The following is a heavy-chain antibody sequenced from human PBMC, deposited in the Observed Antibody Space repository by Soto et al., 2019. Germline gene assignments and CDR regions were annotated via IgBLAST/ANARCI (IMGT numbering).Heavy chain of an antibody. CDR3: ARGGLGMSKRNLFDP. Sequence: PSETLSLTCAVYGRSFSGYYWSWIRQPPGKGLEWIGEINHSGSTNYNPSLKSRVTISVDTSKNQFSLKLSSVTAADTAVYYCARGGLGMSKRNLFDPWGQGTLVTVSS. CDR1: GRSFSGYY. CDR2: INHSGST. D-gene: IGHD7-27*01. V-gene: IGHV4-34*01. J-gene: IGHJ5*02.